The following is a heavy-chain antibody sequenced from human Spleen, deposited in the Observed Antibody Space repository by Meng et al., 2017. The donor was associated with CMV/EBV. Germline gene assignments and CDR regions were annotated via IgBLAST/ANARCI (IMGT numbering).Heavy chain of an antibody. D-gene: IGHD1-14*01. CDR1: GYTFTSYD. Sequence: ASVKVSCKASGYTFTSYDINWVRQAPGQGLEWMGWISVYNGNTKYAQKFQGRVTMTTDTSTSTAYMELRSLRSDDTAVYYCARTSRNWNHPEVSYYYYDMDVWGQGTTVTVSS. V-gene: IGHV1-18*01. CDR3: ARTSRNWNHPEVSYYYYDMDV. J-gene: IGHJ6*02. CDR2: ISVYNGNT.